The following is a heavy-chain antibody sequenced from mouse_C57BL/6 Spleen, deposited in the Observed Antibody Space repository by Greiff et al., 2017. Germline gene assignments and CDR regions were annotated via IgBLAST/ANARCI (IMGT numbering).Heavy chain of an antibody. Sequence: VKLVESGAELARPGASVKLSCKASGYTFTSYGISWVKQRTGQGLEWIGEIYPRSGNTYYNEKFKGKATLTADKSSSTAYMELRSLTSADSAVYFCAKGYYGFYGFAYWGQGTLVTVSA. CDR1: GYTFTSYG. CDR2: IYPRSGNT. D-gene: IGHD2-3*01. CDR3: AKGYYGFYGFAY. J-gene: IGHJ3*01. V-gene: IGHV1-81*01.